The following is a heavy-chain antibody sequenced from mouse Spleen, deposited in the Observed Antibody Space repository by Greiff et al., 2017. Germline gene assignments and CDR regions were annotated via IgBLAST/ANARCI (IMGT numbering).Heavy chain of an antibody. CDR1: GFSLTSYG. CDR2: IWGDGST. CDR3: ARDEDHLPFAY. Sequence: VTLVESGPGLVAPSQSLSITCTVSGFSLTSYGVSWVRQPPGKGLEWLGVIWGDGSTDYNSAPKSRLSISKDNSKSQVFLKMSSLQTDDTARYYCARDEDHLPFAYWGQGTLVTVSA. V-gene: IGHV2-6-7*01. J-gene: IGHJ3*01. D-gene: IGHD2-1*01.